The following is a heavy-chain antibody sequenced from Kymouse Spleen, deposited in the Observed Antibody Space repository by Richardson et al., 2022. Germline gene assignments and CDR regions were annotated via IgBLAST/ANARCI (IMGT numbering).Heavy chain of an antibody. CDR3: AKKGVLLWFGELL*LLLLRYGR. CDR1: GFTFSSYG. V-gene: IGHV3-30*18. J-gene: IGHJ6*02. Sequence: QVQLVESGGGVVQPGRSLRLSCAASGFTFSSYGMHWVRQAPGKGLEWVAVISYDGSNKYYADSVKGRFTISRDNSKNTLYLQMNSLRAEDTAVYYCAKKGVLLWFGELL*LLLLRYGRLGPRDHGHRLL. D-gene: IGHD3-10*01. CDR2: ISYDGSNK.